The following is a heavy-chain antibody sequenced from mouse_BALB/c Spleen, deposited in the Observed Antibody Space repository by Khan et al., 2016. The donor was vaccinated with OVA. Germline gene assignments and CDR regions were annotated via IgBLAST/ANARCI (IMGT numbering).Heavy chain of an antibody. Sequence: EVMLVESGGGLVKPGGSLKLSCTASGFTFSSYDMSWVRQTPEKRLEWVAYINSGGDTTYSTDTVKGRFTISRDNAKNTLYLQRRSLKSEDTAIYYGTRRPGYFGVWGAGTTVTVSS. CDR3: TRRPGYFGV. V-gene: IGHV5-12-1*01. CDR2: INSGGDTT. CDR1: GFTFSSYD. J-gene: IGHJ1*01.